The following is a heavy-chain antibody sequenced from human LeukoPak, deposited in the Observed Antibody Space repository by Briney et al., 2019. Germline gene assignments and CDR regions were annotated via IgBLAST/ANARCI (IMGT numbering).Heavy chain of an antibody. D-gene: IGHD2-2*01. CDR1: GFTFSSYA. Sequence: GGSLRLSCAASGFTFSSYAMSWVRQAPGKGLEWVSTITDSGDTTYSADSVKGRFTISRDNSKNTLYLQMNSLRAEDTALYYCAKDGALSTSWYYYCDYWGQGTLVTVSS. J-gene: IGHJ4*02. CDR3: AKDGALSTSWYYYCDY. V-gene: IGHV3-23*01. CDR2: ITDSGDTT.